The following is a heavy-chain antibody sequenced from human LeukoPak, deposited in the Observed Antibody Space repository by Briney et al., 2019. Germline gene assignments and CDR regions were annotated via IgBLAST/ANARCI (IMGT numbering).Heavy chain of an antibody. CDR1: GIMFSDSA. V-gene: IGHV3-23*01. CDR3: VKGACSSGCSGNY. D-gene: IGHD6-19*01. J-gene: IGHJ4*02. CDR2: ITDNYNT. Sequence: GGSLRLSCAASGIMFSDSAMYWVRQAAGKGLECVAVITDNYNTYYGDSVKGRFTVSRDNSKKTLYLQMNSLRVDDTALYHCVKGACSSGCSGNYWGQGTRVIVSS.